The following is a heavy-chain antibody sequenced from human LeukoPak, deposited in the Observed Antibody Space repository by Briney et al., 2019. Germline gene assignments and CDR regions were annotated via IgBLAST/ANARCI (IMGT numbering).Heavy chain of an antibody. J-gene: IGHJ4*02. CDR2: ISSSSSYI. D-gene: IGHD2-2*02. CDR3: ARDRGYCSSTSWYTVGIFDY. V-gene: IGHV3-21*01. CDR1: GVTFSSYS. Sequence: PGWSLRLSCAASGVTFSSYSMNWVRQAPGRGLEWVSSISSSSSYIYYADSVKGRVTISRDNAKTTAYLKMNSLRSEDTAVYYCARDRGYCSSTSWYTVGIFDYWGQGTLVTVSS.